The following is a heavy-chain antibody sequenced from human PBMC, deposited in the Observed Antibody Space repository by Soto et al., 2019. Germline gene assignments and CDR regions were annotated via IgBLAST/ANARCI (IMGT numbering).Heavy chain of an antibody. CDR1: GGSISSGGYY. D-gene: IGHD3-10*01. J-gene: IGHJ4*02. CDR2: IYYSGST. CDR3: ARGRSGYYYALDY. Sequence: SETLSLTCTVSGGSISSGGYYWSWIRQHPGKGLEWIGYIYYSGSTYYNPSLKSRVTISVDTSKNQFSLKLSSVTAADTAVYYCARGRSGYYYALDYWGQGTLVTVSS. V-gene: IGHV4-31*03.